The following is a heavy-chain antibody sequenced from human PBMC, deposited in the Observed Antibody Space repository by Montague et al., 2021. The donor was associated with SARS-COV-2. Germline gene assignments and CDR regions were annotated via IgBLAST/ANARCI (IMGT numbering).Heavy chain of an antibody. D-gene: IGHD3-3*01. J-gene: IGHJ4*02. CDR1: GGSVNSGSYH. CDR2: IYYSGST. CDR3: ASEREIHDFLSGYYIVD. Sequence: SETLSLTCTVSGGSVNSGSYHWNWIRQPQGKGLEWIGYIYYSGSTSHNPSLKSRVTISLDTSKNQFSLNLTSVTAADTALYFCASEREIHDFLSGYYIVDWGQGTLVTVSS. V-gene: IGHV4-61*01.